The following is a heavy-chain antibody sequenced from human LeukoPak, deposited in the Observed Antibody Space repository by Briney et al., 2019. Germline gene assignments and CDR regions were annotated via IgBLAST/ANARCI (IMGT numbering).Heavy chain of an antibody. D-gene: IGHD1-26*01. CDR3: AGSSGEWAPHAC. V-gene: IGHV3-7*01. CDR1: GFTFSSYW. CDR2: IEEDGDTT. J-gene: IGHJ4*02. Sequence: GGSLRLSCAASGFTFSSYWMSWVRQAPGKGLEWVADIEEDGDTTYYVDSVKGRFTISRDNANNSLYLLMNSLRDEDTAVYYCAGSSGEWAPHACWGQGTLVTVSS.